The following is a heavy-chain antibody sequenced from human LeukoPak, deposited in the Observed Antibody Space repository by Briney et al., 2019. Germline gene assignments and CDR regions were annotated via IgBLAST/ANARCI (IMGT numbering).Heavy chain of an antibody. V-gene: IGHV4-39*01. J-gene: IGHJ4*02. D-gene: IGHD4/OR15-4a*01. CDR3: ARVNDYGYSQRSRFDY. CDR1: GGSISSSSYY. CDR2: IYYSGTT. Sequence: SETLSLTCTVSGGSISSSSYYWGWIRQPPGRGLEWIASIYYSGTTYYNPSLESRVTISVDTSKNQFSLKLSSVTAADTAVYYCARVNDYGYSQRSRFDYWGQGTLVTVSS.